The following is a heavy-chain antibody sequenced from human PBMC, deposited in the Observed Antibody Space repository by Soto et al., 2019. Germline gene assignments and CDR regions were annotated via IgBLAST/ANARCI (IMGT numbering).Heavy chain of an antibody. J-gene: IGHJ4*02. Sequence: SETLSLTCTVSGGSISSSSYYWGWIRQPPGKELEWIGRISYTGSTYYNPSLQSRVTISVDTSKNQFSLKLSSVTAADTAVYYCARQRPMYSSSSPFDYWGQGTLVTVSS. V-gene: IGHV4-39*01. D-gene: IGHD6-6*01. CDR1: GGSISSSSYY. CDR2: ISYTGST. CDR3: ARQRPMYSSSSPFDY.